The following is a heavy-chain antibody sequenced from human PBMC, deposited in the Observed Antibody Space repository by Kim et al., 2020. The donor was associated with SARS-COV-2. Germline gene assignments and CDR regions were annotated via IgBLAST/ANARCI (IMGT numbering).Heavy chain of an antibody. V-gene: IGHV3-15*01. J-gene: IGHJ4*02. Sequence: PVKGRFTISRDDSNNTLYQQMSSLKTEDTAVYYCTTDPAYYYDSSGYYLLDYWGQGTLVTVSS. D-gene: IGHD3-22*01. CDR3: TTDPAYYYDSSGYYLLDY.